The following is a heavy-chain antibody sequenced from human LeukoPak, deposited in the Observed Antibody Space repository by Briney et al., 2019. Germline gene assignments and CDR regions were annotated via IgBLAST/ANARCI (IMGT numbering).Heavy chain of an antibody. V-gene: IGHV4-59*08. D-gene: IGHD1-26*01. CDR2: IYYSGST. CDR1: GGSISSYY. Sequence: SETLSLTCTVSGGSISSYYWSWIRQPPGKGLEWIGYIYYSGSTNYNPSLKSRVTISVDTSKNQFSLKLSSVTAADTALYFCARHRRMQWGLDAFHIWGQGTMVTVSS. J-gene: IGHJ3*02. CDR3: ARHRRMQWGLDAFHI.